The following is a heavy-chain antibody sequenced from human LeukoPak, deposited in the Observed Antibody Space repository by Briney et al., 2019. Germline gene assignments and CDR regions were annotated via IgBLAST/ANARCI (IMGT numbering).Heavy chain of an antibody. CDR1: GGSFSGYY. CDR2: INHSGST. D-gene: IGHD6-6*01. J-gene: IGHJ4*02. CDR3: AGSIAARPGADY. Sequence: SETLSLTCAVYGGSFSGYYWSWIRQPPGKGLEWIGEINHSGSTNYNPSLKSRVTISVDTSKNQFSLKLSSVTAADTAVYYCAGSIAARPGADYWGQGTLVTVSS. V-gene: IGHV4-34*01.